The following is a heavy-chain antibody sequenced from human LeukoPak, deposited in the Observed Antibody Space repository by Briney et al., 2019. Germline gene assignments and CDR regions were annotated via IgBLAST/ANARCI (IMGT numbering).Heavy chain of an antibody. Sequence: GGSLRLSCAASGFTFSSYGMHWVRQAPGKGLEGVAVIWYDGSNKHYADSVKGRFTISRDNSKNTLYLQMNSLRAEDTAVYYCATGSGGDVEYWGQGTLVTVSS. J-gene: IGHJ4*02. CDR1: GFTFSSYG. CDR3: ATGSGGDVEY. D-gene: IGHD3-10*01. V-gene: IGHV3-33*01. CDR2: IWYDGSNK.